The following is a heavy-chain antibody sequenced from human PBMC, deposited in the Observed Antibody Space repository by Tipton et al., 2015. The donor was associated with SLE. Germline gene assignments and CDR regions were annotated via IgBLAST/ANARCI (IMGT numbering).Heavy chain of an antibody. CDR1: GGSISDTYF. J-gene: IGHJ3*01. CDR2: IHYSGST. V-gene: IGHV4-39*01. D-gene: IGHD3-22*01. CDR3: APPLNYYDSGGPKA. Sequence: TLSLTCTVSGGSISDTYFWGWIRQPPGRGLEWIGSIHYSGSTYYNPSLKSRVTISVDTSENVFSLRLTSVTAADTAVYYCAPPLNYYDSGGPKAWGQGTMVNVSS.